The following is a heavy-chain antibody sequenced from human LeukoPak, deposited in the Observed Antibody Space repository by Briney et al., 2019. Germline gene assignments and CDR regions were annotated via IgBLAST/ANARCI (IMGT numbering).Heavy chain of an antibody. Sequence: GGSLRLSCAASGFTISSYGMNWVRQAPGKGLEWVSYISSSDATIYYADSVNGRFTVSRDTAKNSLYLQMNSLRAEDTAVYYCARWDRTGYSTSVTFDRWGQGTLVTVSS. CDR2: ISSSDATI. J-gene: IGHJ5*02. D-gene: IGHD2-8*01. CDR1: GFTISSYG. CDR3: ARWDRTGYSTSVTFDR. V-gene: IGHV3-48*03.